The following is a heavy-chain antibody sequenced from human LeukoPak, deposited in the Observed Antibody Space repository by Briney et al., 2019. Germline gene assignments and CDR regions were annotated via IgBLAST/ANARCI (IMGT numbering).Heavy chain of an antibody. CDR3: ARDHRDPREFSSGWYGTFDY. V-gene: IGHV1-69*05. D-gene: IGHD6-19*01. Sequence: SVKVSCKASGGTFSSYAISWVRQAPGQGLEWMGRIIPIFGTANYAQNFQGRVTITTDESTSTAYMEQSSLRSEDTAVYYCARDHRDPREFSSGWYGTFDYWGQGTLVTVSS. J-gene: IGHJ4*02. CDR2: IIPIFGTA. CDR1: GGTFSSYA.